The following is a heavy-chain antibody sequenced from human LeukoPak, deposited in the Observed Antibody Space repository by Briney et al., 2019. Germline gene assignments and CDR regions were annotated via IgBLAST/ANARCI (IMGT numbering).Heavy chain of an antibody. CDR1: GFTFSSYS. CDR2: ISSSSSTI. J-gene: IGHJ6*03. D-gene: IGHD2-2*01. Sequence: GGSLRLSCAASGFTFSSYSMNWFRQAPGKGLEWVSYISSSSSTIYYADSVKGRFTISRDNAKNSLYLQMNSLRAEDTAVYYCASGWCSSTSCYYYYYYMDVWGKGTTVTVSS. V-gene: IGHV3-48*04. CDR3: ASGWCSSTSCYYYYYYMDV.